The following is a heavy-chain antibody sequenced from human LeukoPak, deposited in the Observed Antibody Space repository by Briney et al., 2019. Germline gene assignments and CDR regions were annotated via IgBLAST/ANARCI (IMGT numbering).Heavy chain of an antibody. CDR3: ARDFSDGSGSYQAYNWFDP. J-gene: IGHJ5*02. V-gene: IGHV4-39*07. Sequence: SETLSLTCTVSGGSISSSSYYWGWIRQPPGKGLEWIGSIYYSGSTYYNPSLKSRVTISVDTSKNQFSLKLSSVTAADTAVYYCARDFSDGSGSYQAYNWFDPWGQETLVTVSS. D-gene: IGHD3-10*01. CDR1: GGSISSSSYY. CDR2: IYYSGST.